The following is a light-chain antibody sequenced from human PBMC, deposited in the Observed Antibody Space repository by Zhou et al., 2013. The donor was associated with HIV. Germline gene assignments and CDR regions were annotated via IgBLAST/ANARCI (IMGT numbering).Light chain of an antibody. J-gene: IGKJ5*01. CDR2: SAS. CDR1: QSVSSSY. Sequence: EIVLTQSPGTLSLSPGERVTLSCRASQSVSSSYLAWYQQKPGQAPRLLIYSASSRAYGIPDRFSGSGFGTDFTLAISRLEPEDFAVYYCHQYGRSPSFGQG. CDR3: HQYGRSPS. V-gene: IGKV3-20*01.